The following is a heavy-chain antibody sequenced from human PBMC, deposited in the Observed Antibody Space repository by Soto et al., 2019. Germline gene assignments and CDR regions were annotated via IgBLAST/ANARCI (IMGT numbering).Heavy chain of an antibody. Sequence: QVQLVQSGAEVKKPGASVKVSCKASGYTFTSYGISWVRQAPGQGLEWMGWISAYNGNTNYAQKLQGRVTMTTDTSTSTDYRELRSLRSDDTAVYYCARVAGGYSYGSSAFDIWGQGTMVTVSS. CDR1: GYTFTSYG. CDR2: ISAYNGNT. CDR3: ARVAGGYSYGSSAFDI. J-gene: IGHJ3*02. V-gene: IGHV1-18*01. D-gene: IGHD5-18*01.